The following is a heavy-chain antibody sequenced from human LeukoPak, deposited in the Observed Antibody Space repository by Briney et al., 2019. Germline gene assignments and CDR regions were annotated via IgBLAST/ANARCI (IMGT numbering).Heavy chain of an antibody. Sequence: GGSLRLSCAASGFTFSSFGMHWVRQAPGKGLEWVAVIWYDGSNKYYVDSVKGRFTISRDNSKNTLYLQMNSLRAEDTAFYYCARDFGNYWGQGTLVTVSS. CDR1: GFTFSSFG. V-gene: IGHV3-33*01. J-gene: IGHJ4*02. CDR2: IWYDGSNK. CDR3: ARDFGNY. D-gene: IGHD3-10*01.